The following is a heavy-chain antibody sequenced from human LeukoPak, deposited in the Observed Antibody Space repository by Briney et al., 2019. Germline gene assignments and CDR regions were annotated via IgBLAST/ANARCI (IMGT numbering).Heavy chain of an antibody. J-gene: IGHJ5*02. V-gene: IGHV3-23*01. CDR1: GFTFSSYA. CDR3: AKDPSVVVIAIGDWFDP. CDR2: ISGSGGST. D-gene: IGHD2-21*01. Sequence: GGSLRLSCAASGFTFSSYAMSWVRQAPGKGLEWVSGISGSGGSTYYADPVKGRFTISRDNSKNTLYLQMNSLRAEDTAVYYCAKDPSVVVIAIGDWFDPWGQGTLVTVSS.